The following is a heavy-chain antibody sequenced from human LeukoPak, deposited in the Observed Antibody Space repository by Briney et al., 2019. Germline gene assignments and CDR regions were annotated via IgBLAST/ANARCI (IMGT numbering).Heavy chain of an antibody. V-gene: IGHV4-30-4*08. CDR2: IYYSGST. J-gene: IGHJ4*02. CDR3: ARPFCSTTTCYPGIYGY. CDR1: GGSISSGDYY. Sequence: PSETLSLTCTVSGGSISSGDYYWSWIRQPPGKGLEWIGYIYYSGSTYYNPSLKSRVTISVDTSKNQFSLKMRSVTAADTAVYYCARPFCSTTTCYPGIYGYWGQGTLVTVSS. D-gene: IGHD2-2*01.